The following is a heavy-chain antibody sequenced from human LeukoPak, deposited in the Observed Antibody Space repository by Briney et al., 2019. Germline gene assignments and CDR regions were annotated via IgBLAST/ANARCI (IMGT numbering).Heavy chain of an antibody. D-gene: IGHD3-10*01. CDR1: GGSFSGYY. CDR2: INHSGST. J-gene: IGHJ4*02. Sequence: SETLSLTCAVYGGSFSGYYWSWIRQPPGKGLEWIGEINHSGSTNYNPSLKSRVTISVDTSKNQFSLKLSSVTAADTAVYYCARVQRDYYGSGSYRLGFDYWSQGTLVTVSS. CDR3: ARVQRDYYGSGSYRLGFDY. V-gene: IGHV4-34*01.